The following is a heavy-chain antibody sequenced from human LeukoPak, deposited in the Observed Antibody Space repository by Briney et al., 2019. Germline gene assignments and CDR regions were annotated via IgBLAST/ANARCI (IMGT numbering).Heavy chain of an antibody. J-gene: IGHJ6*02. V-gene: IGHV3-66*02. CDR3: AGDIKASYYGLDV. CDR1: RFTVSGIY. D-gene: IGHD3-10*01. Sequence: GGSLRLSCAASRFTVSGIYMTWVRQAPGKGLEWVSVIYSGGSTCYADSVKGRFTISRDNSKNTLFLQMSSLRTEDSAVYYCAGDIKASYYGLDVWGQGTTVTVSS. CDR2: IYSGGST.